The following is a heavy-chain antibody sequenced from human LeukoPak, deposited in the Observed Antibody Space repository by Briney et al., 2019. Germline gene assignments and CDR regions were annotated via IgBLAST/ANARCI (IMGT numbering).Heavy chain of an antibody. D-gene: IGHD1-1*01. V-gene: IGHV4-61*08. CDR1: GDSVNSAGFS. CDR3: AIRPETTGTTSYFDY. CDR2: INHSGST. Sequence: PSETLSLTCTVSGDSVNSAGFSWNWIRQPPGKGLEWIGEINHSGSTNYNPSLKSRVTISVDTSKNQFSLKLSSVTAADTAVYYCAIRPETTGTTSYFDYWGQGTLVTVSS. J-gene: IGHJ4*02.